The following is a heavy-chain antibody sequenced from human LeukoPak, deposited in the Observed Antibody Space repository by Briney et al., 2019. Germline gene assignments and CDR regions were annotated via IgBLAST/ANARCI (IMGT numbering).Heavy chain of an antibody. CDR3: ARNEKYYYDSSVYYDFDY. V-gene: IGHV1-46*01. J-gene: IGHJ4*02. D-gene: IGHD3-22*01. Sequence: ASVKVSCMASGYTFTSCYMHWVRQAPGQGLEWMGIINPSGGSTSYAQKFQGRVTMTRDISTSTVYMELSSLRSEDTAVYYCARNEKYYYDSSVYYDFDYWGQGTLVTVSS. CDR2: INPSGGST. CDR1: GYTFTSCY.